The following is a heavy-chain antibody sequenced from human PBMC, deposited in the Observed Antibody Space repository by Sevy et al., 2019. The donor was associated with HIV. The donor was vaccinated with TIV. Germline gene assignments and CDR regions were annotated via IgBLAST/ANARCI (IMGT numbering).Heavy chain of an antibody. CDR2: LSFGCGEI. Sequence: QLGGSLRLSCAASGFTFSKYSMSWVRQPPGKGLEWVSTLSFGCGEINYADSVKDRFTISRDNSKSSVYLQMNNLRPEDTAVYYCAREGCTKPHDYWGQGTLVTVSS. J-gene: IGHJ4*02. CDR3: AREGCTKPHDY. V-gene: IGHV3-23*01. D-gene: IGHD2-8*01. CDR1: GFTFSKYS.